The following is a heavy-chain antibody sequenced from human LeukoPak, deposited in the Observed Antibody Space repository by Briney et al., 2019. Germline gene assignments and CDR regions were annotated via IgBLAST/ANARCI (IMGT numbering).Heavy chain of an antibody. D-gene: IGHD1-26*01. CDR3: ARDQVGATAY. J-gene: IGHJ4*02. V-gene: IGHV1-18*01. CDR1: GYIFTGYG. Sequence: GASVKVSCKASGYIFTGYGFTWVRQAPGQGLEWMGWISAYSDNANYAQKLQGRVTMTTDTSTSTAYMELRSLRSDDTAVYYCARDQVGATAYWGQGTLVTVSS. CDR2: ISAYSDNA.